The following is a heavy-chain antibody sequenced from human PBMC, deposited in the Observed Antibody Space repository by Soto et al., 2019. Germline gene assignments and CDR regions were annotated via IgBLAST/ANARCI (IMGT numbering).Heavy chain of an antibody. D-gene: IGHD6-6*01. CDR2: ISGSSGST. Sequence: GGSLRLSCAASEFTIISLGMSRVRKAPGKGLEWVSAISGSSGSTYYADTVKGRFTISRDNSKNTLYLQMNSLRAEDTAVYYCAAQIAARPGSYFDLWGRGTLVIVTS. CDR1: EFTIISLG. J-gene: IGHJ2*01. V-gene: IGHV3-23*01. CDR3: AAQIAARPGSYFDL.